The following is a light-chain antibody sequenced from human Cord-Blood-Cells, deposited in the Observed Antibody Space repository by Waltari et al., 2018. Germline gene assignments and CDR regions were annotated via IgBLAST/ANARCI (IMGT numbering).Light chain of an antibody. CDR1: SSDVGSYNL. Sequence: QSALTQPASVSGSPGQSITISCTGTSSDVGSYNLVSWYQQHPGKAPKLMIYEGSKRPAGVSNRFSGYKSGNTASQTSSGLQAEDEADYYCCSYAGSSAVFGGGTKLTVL. CDR3: CSYAGSSAV. J-gene: IGLJ3*02. CDR2: EGS. V-gene: IGLV2-23*01.